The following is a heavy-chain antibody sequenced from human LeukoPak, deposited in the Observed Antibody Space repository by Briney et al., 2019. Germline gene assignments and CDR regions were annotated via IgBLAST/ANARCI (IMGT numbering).Heavy chain of an antibody. J-gene: IGHJ4*02. CDR3: ARGTRDGYNYFYY. CDR2: IYYSGST. D-gene: IGHD5-24*01. Sequence: SETLSLTCTVSGGSISSYYWSWVRQPPGKGLEWVGYIYYSGSTNYNPSLKSRVTISVDTSKNQFSLKLSSVTAADTAVYYCARGTRDGYNYFYYWGQGTLVTVSS. CDR1: GGSISSYY. V-gene: IGHV4-59*01.